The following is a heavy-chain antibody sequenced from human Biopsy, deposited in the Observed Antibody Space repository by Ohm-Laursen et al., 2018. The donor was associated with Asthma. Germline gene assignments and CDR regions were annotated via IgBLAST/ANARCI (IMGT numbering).Heavy chain of an antibody. CDR2: INSVFGIT. CDR1: GGTFNTYV. D-gene: IGHD2-2*01. Sequence: GASVKVSCKSLGGTFNTYVIGWVRQAPGQGLEWMSGINSVFGITTYPQKFQDRVTITADDSTSTVYMELSSLRSEDTAVYYCARKAGSCISRTCYSLDFWGQGTLVTVSS. CDR3: ARKAGSCISRTCYSLDF. J-gene: IGHJ4*02. V-gene: IGHV1-69*13.